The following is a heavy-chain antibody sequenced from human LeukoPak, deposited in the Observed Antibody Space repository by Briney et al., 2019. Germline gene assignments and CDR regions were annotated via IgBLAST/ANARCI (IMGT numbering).Heavy chain of an antibody. CDR3: AREGYEQQLAPSFDY. J-gene: IGHJ4*02. CDR1: GYTFTGYY. D-gene: IGHD6-13*01. CDR2: INPNSGGT. Sequence: ASVKVSCKASGYTFTGYYMHWVRQAPGQGLEWMGWINPNSGGTNYAQKFQGRVTMTRDTSISTAYMELSRLRSDDTAVYYCAREGYEQQLAPSFDYWGQGTLVTVSS. V-gene: IGHV1-2*02.